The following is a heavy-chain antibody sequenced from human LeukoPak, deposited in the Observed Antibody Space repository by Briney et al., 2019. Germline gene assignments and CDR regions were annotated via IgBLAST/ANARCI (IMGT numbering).Heavy chain of an antibody. CDR3: AREREASVYALDY. J-gene: IGHJ4*02. CDR1: GYTFTSYA. V-gene: IGHV1-46*01. Sequence: ASVTVSCKSSGYTFTSYAMHWVRQAPGQRLEWMGIINPSGGSTSYAQKFQDRVTMTRDTSTSTVYLELSSVRSEDTAVYYCAREREASVYALDYSGQGTLVTVSS. CDR2: INPSGGST. D-gene: IGHD2-8*01.